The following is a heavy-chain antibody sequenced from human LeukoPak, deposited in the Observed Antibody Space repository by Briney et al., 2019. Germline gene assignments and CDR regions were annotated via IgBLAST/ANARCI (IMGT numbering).Heavy chain of an antibody. CDR2: ISGSGGST. Sequence: GGSLRLSCAASGFTFSSYAMSWVRQAPGKGLEWVSAISGSGGSTYYADSVKGRFTTSRDNSKNTLYLQMNSLRAEDTAVYYCAKREAYSSGYAARYWGQGTLVTVSS. V-gene: IGHV3-23*01. CDR3: AKREAYSSGYAARY. CDR1: GFTFSSYA. J-gene: IGHJ4*02. D-gene: IGHD3-22*01.